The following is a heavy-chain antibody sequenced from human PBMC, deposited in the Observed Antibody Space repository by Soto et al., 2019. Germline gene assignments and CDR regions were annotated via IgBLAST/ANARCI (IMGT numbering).Heavy chain of an antibody. V-gene: IGHV3-30-3*01. J-gene: IGHJ6*02. CDR1: GFTFSSYA. D-gene: IGHD3-3*01. CDR2: ISYDGSNK. CDR3: ARVRVLRFLERTYGMDV. Sequence: GGSLRLSCAASGFTFSSYAMHWVRQAPGKGLEWVAVISYDGSNKYYADSVKGRFTISRDNSKNTLYLQMNSLRAEDTAVYYCARVRVLRFLERTYGMDVWGQGTTVTVSS.